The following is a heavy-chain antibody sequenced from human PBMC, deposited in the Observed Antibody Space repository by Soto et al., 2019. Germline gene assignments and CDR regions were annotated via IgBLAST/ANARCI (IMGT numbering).Heavy chain of an antibody. CDR2: ISPSGRDI. J-gene: IGHJ5*02. Sequence: AGGSLRLSCEASGFTFGSYRMTWVRQLPGKGLEWVSSISPSGRDIYYADSLKGRFTISRDNAKNSLFLQMNSLRVEDTAVYYCARDLVGYCGGDCHFYWFDPWGQGTLVTVSS. CDR3: ARDLVGYCGGDCHFYWFDP. V-gene: IGHV3-21*01. D-gene: IGHD2-21*01. CDR1: GFTFGSYR.